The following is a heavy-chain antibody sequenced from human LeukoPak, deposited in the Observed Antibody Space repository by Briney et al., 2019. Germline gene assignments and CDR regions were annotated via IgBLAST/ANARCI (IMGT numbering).Heavy chain of an antibody. CDR3: AKDREVLISFIDY. CDR2: INSDGSST. J-gene: IGHJ4*02. CDR1: GFTFSSYW. D-gene: IGHD1-26*01. Sequence: GGSLRLSCAASGFTFSSYWMHWVRQAPGKGLVWVSRINSDGSSTSYADSVKGRFTISRDNSKNTLYLQMNSLRAEDTAVYYCAKDREVLISFIDYWGQGTLVTVSS. V-gene: IGHV3-74*01.